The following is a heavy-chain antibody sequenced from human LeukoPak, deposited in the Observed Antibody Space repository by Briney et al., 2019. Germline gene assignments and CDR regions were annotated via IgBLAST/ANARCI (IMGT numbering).Heavy chain of an antibody. CDR1: GYNFSKYW. Sequence: GESLKISCRGSGYNFSKYWIGWVRQMPGKGLEWMGIIYPGDSDTRYSPSFQGQVTISADKSINTAYLQWTSLKASDTAMYFCASRGGNDEPYYYYMDVWGKGTTVTVSS. V-gene: IGHV5-51*01. CDR2: IYPGDSDT. J-gene: IGHJ6*03. CDR3: ASRGGNDEPYYYYMDV. D-gene: IGHD5-12*01.